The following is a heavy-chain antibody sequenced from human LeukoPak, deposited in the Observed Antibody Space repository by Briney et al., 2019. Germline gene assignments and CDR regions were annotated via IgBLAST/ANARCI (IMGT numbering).Heavy chain of an antibody. CDR1: GFTLSSYA. Sequence: GGSLRLSCAASGFTLSSYAMHWVRQAPGKGLEWVAVISYDGRNKYYADSVKGRFTISRDNSKNTLYLQMNSLRAEDTAVYYCARGWSTVTTFDYWGRGTLVTVSS. CDR2: ISYDGRNK. D-gene: IGHD4-17*01. J-gene: IGHJ4*02. V-gene: IGHV3-30*04. CDR3: ARGWSTVTTFDY.